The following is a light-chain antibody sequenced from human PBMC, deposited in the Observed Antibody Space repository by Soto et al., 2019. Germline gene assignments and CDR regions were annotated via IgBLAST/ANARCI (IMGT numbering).Light chain of an antibody. Sequence: QPVLTQPPSVSGAPGQRVTISCTGSSSNIGAGYDVHWYHQLPGTAPKLLIYGNNNRPSGVPDRFSGSRSGTSASLAITGLQAEDEADYYCQSYDSSLSVWVFGGGTKLNVL. V-gene: IGLV1-40*01. CDR1: SSNIGAGYD. CDR3: QSYDSSLSVWV. J-gene: IGLJ3*02. CDR2: GNN.